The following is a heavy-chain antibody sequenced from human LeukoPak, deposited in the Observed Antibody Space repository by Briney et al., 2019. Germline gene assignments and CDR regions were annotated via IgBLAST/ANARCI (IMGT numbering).Heavy chain of an antibody. D-gene: IGHD3-9*01. CDR3: ARSIGLTGGGVDV. V-gene: IGHV3-74*01. CDR2: VKGDGRTT. CDR1: GPTFSDFW. J-gene: IGHJ6*02. Sequence: GGSLRLSCAASGPTFSDFWMHWVRQPPGKGLVWVALVKGDGRTTIYADSVKGRFTISRDNAKNSLYLQMNSLRAEDTAVYYCARSIGLTGGGVDVWGQGTTVTVSS.